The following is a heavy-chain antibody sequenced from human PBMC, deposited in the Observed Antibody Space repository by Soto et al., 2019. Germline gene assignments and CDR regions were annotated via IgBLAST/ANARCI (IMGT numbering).Heavy chain of an antibody. D-gene: IGHD6-19*01. CDR2: ISYDGSNK. V-gene: IGHV3-30*18. Sequence: QVQLVESGGGVVQPGRSLRLSCAASGFTFSSYGMHWVRQAPGKGLEWVAVISYDGSNKYYADSVKGRFTISRDNSKNTLYLQMNSLRAEDTAVYYCANGQWLLYWRQGTLVTVSS. J-gene: IGHJ4*02. CDR1: GFTFSSYG. CDR3: ANGQWLLY.